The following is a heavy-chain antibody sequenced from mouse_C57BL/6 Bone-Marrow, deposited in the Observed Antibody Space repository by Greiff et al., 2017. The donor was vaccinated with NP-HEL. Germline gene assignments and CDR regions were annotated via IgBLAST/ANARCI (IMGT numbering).Heavy chain of an antibody. V-gene: IGHV1-62-2*01. D-gene: IGHD2-4*01. CDR2: FYPGSGSI. Sequence: QVHVKQSGAELVKPGASVKLSCKASGYTFTEYTIHWVKQRSGQGLEWIGWFYPGSGSIKYNEKFKDKATLTADKSSSTVYMELSRLTSEDSAVDVCARHEWVITRVLGFAYWGQGTLVTVSA. J-gene: IGHJ3*01. CDR1: GYTFTEYT. CDR3: ARHEWVITRVLGFAY.